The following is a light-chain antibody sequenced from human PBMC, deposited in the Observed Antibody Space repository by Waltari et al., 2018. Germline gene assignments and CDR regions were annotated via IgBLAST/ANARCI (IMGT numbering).Light chain of an antibody. V-gene: IGLV2-14*01. Sequence: QSALTQPASVSGSPGQSITISCTGTSSDVGGYIYVSWYQQHPGKAPKLMIHDVSKRPSGVSNRFSGSKSGNAASLTISGLQAEDEADYYCSSYTSSSTLVFGGGTKLTVL. J-gene: IGLJ2*01. CDR1: SSDVGGYIY. CDR3: SSYTSSSTLV. CDR2: DVS.